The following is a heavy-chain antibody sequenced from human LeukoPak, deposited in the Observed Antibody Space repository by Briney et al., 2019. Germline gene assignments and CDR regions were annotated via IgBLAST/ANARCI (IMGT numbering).Heavy chain of an antibody. CDR2: ISGSRGST. D-gene: IGHD2-2*01. CDR1: GFTFSSYA. CDR3: AKDATPNPMPLFDS. Sequence: TGGSLRLSCAASGFTFSSYAMSWVRQAPGKGLEWVSVISGSRGSTYYADSVKGRFTISRDNSKNTLYVQMNSLRAEDTAVYYCAKDATPNPMPLFDSWGQGTLVT. J-gene: IGHJ4*02. V-gene: IGHV3-23*01.